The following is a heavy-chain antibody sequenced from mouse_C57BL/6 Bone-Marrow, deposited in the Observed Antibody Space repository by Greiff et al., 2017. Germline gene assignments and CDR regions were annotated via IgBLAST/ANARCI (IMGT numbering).Heavy chain of an antibody. Sequence: QVQLQQPGAELVKPGASVKLSCKASGYTFTSYWMHWVKQRPGQGLEWIGMIHPNSGSTNYNEKFKSKATLTVDKSSSTAYMQLSSLTSEDSAVYYCAPRGYYGNYVPFDYWGQGTTLTVSS. CDR3: APRGYYGNYVPFDY. CDR1: GYTFTSYW. CDR2: IHPNSGST. J-gene: IGHJ2*01. D-gene: IGHD2-1*01. V-gene: IGHV1-64*01.